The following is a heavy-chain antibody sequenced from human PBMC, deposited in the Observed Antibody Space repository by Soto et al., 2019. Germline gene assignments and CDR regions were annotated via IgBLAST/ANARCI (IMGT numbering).Heavy chain of an antibody. V-gene: IGHV1-58*02. CDR3: AAGGSYYDSSGYYHDSHFDY. CDR2: IVVGSGNT. Sequence: QMQLVQSGPEVKKPGTSVKVSCKASGFTFTSSAMQWVRQARGQRLEWIGWIVVGSGNTNYAQKFQERVTITRDMATITAYMELSSLRSEDTAVYYCAAGGSYYDSSGYYHDSHFDYWGQGTLVTVSS. J-gene: IGHJ4*02. D-gene: IGHD3-22*01. CDR1: GFTFTSSA.